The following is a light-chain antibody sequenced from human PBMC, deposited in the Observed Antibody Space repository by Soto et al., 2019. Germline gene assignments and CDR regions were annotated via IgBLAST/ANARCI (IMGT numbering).Light chain of an antibody. J-gene: IGKJ4*01. CDR1: QTVSNNY. V-gene: IGKV3-20*01. CDR3: QHFSWYPLT. CDR2: DAS. Sequence: EFVLTQSPGTLSLSPGERATLSCRASQTVSNNYVAWYQQNPGQAPRLLIYDASSRATGIPDWFSGGASGTDFPLTSSRLEPEDFAVYYCQHFSWYPLTFGGGTQVEIK.